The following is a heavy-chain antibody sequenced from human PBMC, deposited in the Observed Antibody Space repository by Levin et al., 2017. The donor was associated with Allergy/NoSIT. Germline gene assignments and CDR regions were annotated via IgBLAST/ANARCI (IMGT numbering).Heavy chain of an antibody. CDR2: IIPIFGTA. Sequence: SVKVSCKASGGTFSSYAISWVRQAPGQGLEWMGGIIPIFGTANYAQKFQGRVTITADESTSTAYMELSSLRSEDTAVYYCARPAGIAVAGTKAGSYYYYGMDVWGQGTTVTVSS. CDR3: ARPAGIAVAGTKAGSYYYYGMDV. CDR1: GGTFSSYA. J-gene: IGHJ6*02. D-gene: IGHD6-19*01. V-gene: IGHV1-69*13.